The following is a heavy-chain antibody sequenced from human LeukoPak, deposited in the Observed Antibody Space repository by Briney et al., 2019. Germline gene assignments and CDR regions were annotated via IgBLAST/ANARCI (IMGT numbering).Heavy chain of an antibody. J-gene: IGHJ4*02. CDR3: AREPRCSSCSHEY. D-gene: IGHD6-13*01. Sequence: PGGSLRLSCAASGFTFSDYTMNWVRQAPGKGLEWVSSITSHSSCIYYADSVKGRFTISRDNAKNSVFLQMNSLRAEDTAVYYCAREPRCSSCSHEYWGQGILVTVSS. CDR2: ITSHSSCI. CDR1: GFTFSDYT. V-gene: IGHV3-21*01.